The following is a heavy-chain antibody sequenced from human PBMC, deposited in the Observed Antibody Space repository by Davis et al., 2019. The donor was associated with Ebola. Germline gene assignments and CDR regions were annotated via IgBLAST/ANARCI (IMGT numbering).Heavy chain of an antibody. CDR1: GFTVSTNY. CDR2: IYSGGAT. D-gene: IGHD3-16*01. CDR3: ARDPTISMIRSGGFDP. V-gene: IGHV3-66*01. Sequence: PGGSLRLSCAASGFTVSTNYVSWVRQAPGKGLEWVSIIYSGGATYYADSVKGRFTISRDNSKNTVYLQMNSLRAEDTAVYYCARDPTISMIRSGGFDPWGQGTLVTVSS. J-gene: IGHJ5*02.